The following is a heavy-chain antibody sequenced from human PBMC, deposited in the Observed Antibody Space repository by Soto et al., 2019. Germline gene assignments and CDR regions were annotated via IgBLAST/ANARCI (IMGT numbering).Heavy chain of an antibody. J-gene: IGHJ4*02. CDR2: IDGGGGGT. Sequence: PGGSLRLSCAASGFTLSSYVMSWVRRAPGKGLEWVSGIDGGGGGTYYADSVKGRFTISRDNSKNTLYLQMNSLRAEDTAVYYCAKGPEQLVHGVFDYRGQGTLVTVSS. CDR1: GFTLSSYV. CDR3: AKGPEQLVHGVFDY. D-gene: IGHD6-6*01. V-gene: IGHV3-23*01.